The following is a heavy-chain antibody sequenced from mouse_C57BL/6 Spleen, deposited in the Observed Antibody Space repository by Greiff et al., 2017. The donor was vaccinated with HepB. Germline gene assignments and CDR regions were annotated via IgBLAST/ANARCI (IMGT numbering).Heavy chain of an antibody. D-gene: IGHD2-2*01. CDR2: ISNGGGRT. J-gene: IGHJ2*01. V-gene: IGHV5-12*01. CDR3: ASYGYDNY. CDR1: GFTFSDYY. Sequence: EVMLVESGGGLVQPGGSLKLSCAASGFTFSDYYMYWVRQTPEKRLEWVAYISNGGGRTYYPDTVKGRFTIARDNAKNTLYLQMSRLKSEDTAMYYCASYGYDNYGGKGTTLTVSS.